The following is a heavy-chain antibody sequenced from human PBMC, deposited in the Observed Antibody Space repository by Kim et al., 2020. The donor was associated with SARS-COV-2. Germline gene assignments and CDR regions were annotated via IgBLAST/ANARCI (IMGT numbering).Heavy chain of an antibody. D-gene: IGHD3-16*01. Sequence: GGSLRLSCAASGFTFSSYGMHWVRQAPGKGLEWVAVISYDGSNKYYADSVKGRFTISRDNSKNTLYLQMNSLRAEDTAVYYCASGDLGFWGGDWGQGTLVTVSS. CDR3: ASGDLGFWGGD. CDR2: ISYDGSNK. V-gene: IGHV3-33*05. J-gene: IGHJ4*02. CDR1: GFTFSSYG.